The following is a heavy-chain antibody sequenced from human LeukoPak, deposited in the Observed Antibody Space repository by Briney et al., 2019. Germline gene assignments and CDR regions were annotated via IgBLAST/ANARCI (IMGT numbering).Heavy chain of an antibody. J-gene: IGHJ3*02. V-gene: IGHV1-2*02. CDR1: GYTFTGYY. Sequence: ASVKVSCKASGYTFTGYYMHWVRQAPGQGLEWMGWINPNSGGTNYAQKFQGRVTMTRDTSISTAYMELSRLRSDDTAVYYCARAFIAARPRAFDIWGQGTMVTVSS. CDR2: INPNSGGT. CDR3: ARAFIAARPRAFDI. D-gene: IGHD6-6*01.